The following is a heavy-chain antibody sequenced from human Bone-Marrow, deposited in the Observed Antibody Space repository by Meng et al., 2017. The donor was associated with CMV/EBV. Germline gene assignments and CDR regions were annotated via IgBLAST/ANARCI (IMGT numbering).Heavy chain of an antibody. CDR2: ISWNSGSI. CDR1: GFTFDDYA. D-gene: IGHD4-11*01. Sequence: SLKISCAASGFTFDDYAMHWVRQAPGKGLEWVSGISWNSGSIGYADSVKGRFTISRDNAKNSLYLQMNSLRAEDTALYYCATQGWTTVTPFDYWGQGTLVTVSS. CDR3: ATQGWTTVTPFDY. J-gene: IGHJ4*02. V-gene: IGHV3-9*01.